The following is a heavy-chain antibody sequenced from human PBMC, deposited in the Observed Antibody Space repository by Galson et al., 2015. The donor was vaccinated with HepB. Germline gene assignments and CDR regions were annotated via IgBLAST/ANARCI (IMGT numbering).Heavy chain of an antibody. J-gene: IGHJ6*03. Sequence: CAISGDSVSSHSAAWNWIRQSPSRGLEWLGRTYYRSKWYNDYAVSVKSRITINPDTSKNQFSLQLNSVTPEDTAVYYCARSPPNYYDSSGYYYYYYYMDVWGKGTTVTVSS. V-gene: IGHV6-1*01. CDR1: GDSVSSHSAA. CDR2: TYYRSKWYN. CDR3: ARSPPNYYDSSGYYYYYYYMDV. D-gene: IGHD3-22*01.